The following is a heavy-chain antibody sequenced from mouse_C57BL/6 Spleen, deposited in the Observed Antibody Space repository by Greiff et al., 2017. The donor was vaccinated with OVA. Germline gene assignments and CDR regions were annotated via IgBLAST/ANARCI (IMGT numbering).Heavy chain of an antibody. CDR1: GYAFSSYW. CDR2: IYPGDGDT. Sequence: VKLQESGAELVKPGASVKISCKASGYAFSSYWMNWVKQRPGKGLEWIGQIYPGDGDTNYNGKFKGKATLTADKSSSTAYMQLSSLTSEDSAVYFCARKGAKGYAMDYWGQGTSVTVSS. CDR3: ARKGAKGYAMDY. V-gene: IGHV1-80*01. J-gene: IGHJ4*01.